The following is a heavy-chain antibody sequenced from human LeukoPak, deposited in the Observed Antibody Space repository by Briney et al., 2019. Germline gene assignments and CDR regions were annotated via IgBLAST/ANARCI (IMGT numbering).Heavy chain of an antibody. V-gene: IGHV4-61*02. CDR2: ITTGGRT. CDR1: GGSIISSSYF. D-gene: IGHD6-13*01. CDR3: GREKVWYGIAVPGRRGEGDYFDY. J-gene: IGHJ4*02. Sequence: PSEAPSLTCTLSGGSIISSSYFGAWIRQPAGEGREGSGSITTGGRTKYNPSLKSRVTISVDTSNTHLSLKLSSVTAAHTAVYYCGREKVWYGIAVPGRRGEGDYFDYGGQGTLVTVSS.